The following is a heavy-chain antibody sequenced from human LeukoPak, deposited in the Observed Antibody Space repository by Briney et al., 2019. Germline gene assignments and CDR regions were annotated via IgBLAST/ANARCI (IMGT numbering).Heavy chain of an antibody. J-gene: IGHJ4*02. CDR2: ISGSGGST. CDR3: ASGREWLRSPIDY. V-gene: IGHV3-23*01. D-gene: IGHD5-12*01. Sequence: GGSLRLSCAASGFTFSSYAMSWVRQAPGKGLEWVSAISGSGGSTYYADSVKGRFTISRDNSKNTLYLQTNSLRAEDTAVYYCASGREWLRSPIDYWAREPWSPSPQ. CDR1: GFTFSSYA.